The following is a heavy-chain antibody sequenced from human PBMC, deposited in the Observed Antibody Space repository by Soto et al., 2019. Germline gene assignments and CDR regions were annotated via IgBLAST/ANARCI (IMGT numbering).Heavy chain of an antibody. CDR2: IYHGGAT. J-gene: IGHJ6*02. Sequence: SETLSLTCAVSGGSIRGHYWWSRVRQTPGKGLEWIGEIYHGGATYYNPSLKSRVTISTDESKNQLSLKLNSVTAADTAVYYCAHQTISYTLDVWGQGTTVTVSS. V-gene: IGHV4-4*02. CDR3: AHQTISYTLDV. CDR1: GGSIRGHYW. D-gene: IGHD1-1*01.